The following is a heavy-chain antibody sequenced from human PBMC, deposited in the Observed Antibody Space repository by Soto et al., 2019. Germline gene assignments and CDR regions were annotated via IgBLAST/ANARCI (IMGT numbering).Heavy chain of an antibody. Sequence: PGGSPRLSCAASGFTFSSYAMSWVRQAPGKGLEWVSAISGSGGSTYYADSVKGRFTISRDDSKNTLYLQMNSLKTEDTAVYYCTTLSITIFGVVLMDVWGEGTTVTVSS. CDR3: TTLSITIFGVVLMDV. CDR2: ISGSGGST. CDR1: GFTFSSYA. V-gene: IGHV3-23*01. J-gene: IGHJ6*04. D-gene: IGHD3-3*01.